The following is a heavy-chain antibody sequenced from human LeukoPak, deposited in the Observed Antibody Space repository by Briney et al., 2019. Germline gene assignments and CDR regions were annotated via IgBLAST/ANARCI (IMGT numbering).Heavy chain of an antibody. CDR3: GTVGGIRHGAPSY. J-gene: IGHJ4*02. D-gene: IGHD1-26*01. V-gene: IGHV1-2*02. Sequence: ASVKVSCKASGYTFTGYYMHWVRQAPRQGLEWMGWINPNSGGTNYAQKFQGRVTMTRDTSISTAYMELSRLRSDDTAVYYCGTVGGIRHGAPSYWGQGTLVTVSS. CDR1: GYTFTGYY. CDR2: INPNSGGT.